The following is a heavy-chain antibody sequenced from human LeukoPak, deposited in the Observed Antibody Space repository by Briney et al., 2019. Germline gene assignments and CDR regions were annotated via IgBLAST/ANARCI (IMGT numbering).Heavy chain of an antibody. Sequence: PSETLSLTCTVSSGSLRIDNWGCVRQPPGQGLEWIGYVFDSGRTIYNPSLKSRVSISLDTSKKQLSLSLTTVTAADTAVYYCARGAREGYNAWGQGTLVAVSS. V-gene: IGHV4-59*01. CDR3: ARGAREGYNA. D-gene: IGHD5-24*01. CDR1: SGSLRIDN. J-gene: IGHJ5*02. CDR2: VFDSGRT.